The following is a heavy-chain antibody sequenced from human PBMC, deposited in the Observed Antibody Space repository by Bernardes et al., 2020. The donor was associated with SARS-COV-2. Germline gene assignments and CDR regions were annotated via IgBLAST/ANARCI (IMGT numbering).Heavy chain of an antibody. V-gene: IGHV2-5*02. D-gene: IGHD6-13*01. CDR2: IYWDDDK. CDR1: GFSLSTTGVG. Sequence: SGPTLVKPTQTLTLTCTFPGFSLSTTGVGVGWIRQPPGKALEWLALIYWDDDKRYSPSLKNRLSITKDTSKNQVVLTMTNVYPVDTATYYCARRRPSTWGGGWFDPWGQGTLVSVSS. J-gene: IGHJ5*02. CDR3: ARRRPSTWGGGWFDP.